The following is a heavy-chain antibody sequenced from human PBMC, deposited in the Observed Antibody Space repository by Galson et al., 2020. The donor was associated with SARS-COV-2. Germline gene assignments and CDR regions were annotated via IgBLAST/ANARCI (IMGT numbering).Heavy chain of an antibody. Sequence: QLGESLKISCAASGFTFSSYGMHWVRQAPGKGLEWVAVISYDGSNKYYADSVKGQFTISRDNSKNTLYLQMNSLRAEDTAVYYCAKEGDALDSSQAFDIWGQGTMVTVSS. CDR3: AKEGDALDSSQAFDI. CDR1: GFTFSSYG. V-gene: IGHV3-30*18. D-gene: IGHD3-22*01. J-gene: IGHJ3*02. CDR2: ISYDGSNK.